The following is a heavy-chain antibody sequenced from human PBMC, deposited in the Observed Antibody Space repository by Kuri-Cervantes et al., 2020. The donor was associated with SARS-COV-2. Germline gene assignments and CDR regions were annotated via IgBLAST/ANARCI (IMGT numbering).Heavy chain of an antibody. D-gene: IGHD4-17*01. V-gene: IGHV3-30*18. CDR3: AKGTLRGVDGAAFQF. J-gene: IGHJ3*01. Sequence: GESLKISCAASGFTFRSYGMHWVRQAPGKGLECVAFISYDGSNKYYADSVKGRFTVSGDNSNNTLYLQMNSLRAEDTALYYCAKGTLRGVDGAAFQFWGQGTMVTVSS. CDR2: ISYDGSNK. CDR1: GFTFRSYG.